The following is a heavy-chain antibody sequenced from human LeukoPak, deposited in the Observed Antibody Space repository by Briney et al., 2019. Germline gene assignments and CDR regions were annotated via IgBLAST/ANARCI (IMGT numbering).Heavy chain of an antibody. CDR2: ISGSGGST. CDR1: GFTFSSYA. J-gene: IGHJ6*03. Sequence: PGGSLRLSCAASGFTFSSYAMSWVRQAPGKGLEWVSAISGSGGSTYYADSVKGRFTISRDNSKNTLYLQMNSLRAEDTAVYYCAKVGYCSSTSCYNYYYYMDVWGKGTTVTVSS. CDR3: AKVGYCSSTSCYNYYYYMDV. V-gene: IGHV3-23*01. D-gene: IGHD2-2*02.